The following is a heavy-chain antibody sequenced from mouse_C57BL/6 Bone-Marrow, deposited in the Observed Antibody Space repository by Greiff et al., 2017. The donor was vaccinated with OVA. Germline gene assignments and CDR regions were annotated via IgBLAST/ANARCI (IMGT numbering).Heavy chain of an antibody. CDR1: GYTFTSYW. V-gene: IGHV1-53*01. Sequence: QVQLQQSGTELVKPGASVKLSCQASGYTFTSYWMHWVKQRPGQGLEWIGNINPSNGGTNYNEKFKSKATLTVDKSSSTAYMQLSSLTSEDSAVYYCAREGGDYYAMDYWGQGTSVTVSS. CDR3: AREGGDYYAMDY. CDR2: INPSNGGT. J-gene: IGHJ4*01.